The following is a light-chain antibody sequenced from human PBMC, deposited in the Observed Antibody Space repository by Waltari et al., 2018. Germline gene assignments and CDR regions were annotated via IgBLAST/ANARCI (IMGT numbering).Light chain of an antibody. CDR2: EVN. CDR3: SSYAGSNYYV. Sequence: QSALTQPPSASGSPGQSVTISCTGTSSDVGVYHYVSWYQQHPGKAPKLMIYEVNERPSGVPDRFSGSKSGNTASLTVSGLQAEDETDYYCSSYAGSNYYVFGTGTKVTVL. J-gene: IGLJ1*01. CDR1: SSDVGVYHY. V-gene: IGLV2-8*01.